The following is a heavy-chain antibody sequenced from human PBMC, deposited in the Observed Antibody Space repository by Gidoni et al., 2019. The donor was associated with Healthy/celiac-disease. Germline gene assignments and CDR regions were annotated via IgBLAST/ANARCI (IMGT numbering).Heavy chain of an antibody. CDR3: ARAQRRRQWLGPIPY. D-gene: IGHD6-19*01. V-gene: IGHV1-2*06. Sequence: QVQLVQSGAEVKKPGASVKVSCKASGYTFTGYYMHWVRQAPGQGLDGMGRINPNSGGTNYAQKFQGRVTMTRDTSISTAYMELSRLRSDDTAVYYCARAQRRRQWLGPIPYWGQGTLVTVSS. J-gene: IGHJ4*02. CDR2: INPNSGGT. CDR1: GYTFTGYY.